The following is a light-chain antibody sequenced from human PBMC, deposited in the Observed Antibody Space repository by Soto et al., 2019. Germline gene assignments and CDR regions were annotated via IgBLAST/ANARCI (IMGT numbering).Light chain of an antibody. J-gene: IGKJ2*01. CDR1: QDIANY. Sequence: DIQMTQSPSSLSASVGDRVTITCQASQDIANYLSWHQPKKGKAPRLLIHEASNLETGVPARFSGSGSGTDFAFTITSLQPDDIGTYYCQQYDNLPYTFGQGTKLEIK. CDR3: QQYDNLPYT. V-gene: IGKV1-33*01. CDR2: EAS.